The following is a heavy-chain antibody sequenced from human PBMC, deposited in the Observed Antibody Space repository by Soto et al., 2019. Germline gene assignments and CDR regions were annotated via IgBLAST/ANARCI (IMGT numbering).Heavy chain of an antibody. J-gene: IGHJ3*02. CDR1: GYTFTGYY. Sequence: QVQLVQSGAEVKKPGASVKVSCKASGYTFTGYYMHWVRQAPGQGLEWMGWINPNSGGTNYAQKFQGWVTMTRDTSIRTAYMELSRLRSDATAVYYCARVGYSSIWYVAFDIWGQGTMVTVSS. CDR3: ARVGYSSIWYVAFDI. V-gene: IGHV1-2*04. D-gene: IGHD6-13*01. CDR2: INPNSGGT.